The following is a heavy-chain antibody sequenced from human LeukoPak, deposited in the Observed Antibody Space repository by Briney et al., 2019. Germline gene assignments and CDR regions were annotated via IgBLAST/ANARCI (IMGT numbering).Heavy chain of an antibody. CDR1: GYTFTSYD. CDR3: ARDLIPLLWFGELYFAVGGVPNWFDP. CDR2: MNPNSGNT. D-gene: IGHD3-10*01. V-gene: IGHV1-8*01. J-gene: IGHJ5*02. Sequence: GASVKVSCKASGYTFTSYDINWVRQATGQGLEWMGWMNPNSGNTGYAQKFQGRVTMTRNTSISTAYMELSSLRSEDTAVYYCARDLIPLLWFGELYFAVGGVPNWFDPWGQGTLVTVSS.